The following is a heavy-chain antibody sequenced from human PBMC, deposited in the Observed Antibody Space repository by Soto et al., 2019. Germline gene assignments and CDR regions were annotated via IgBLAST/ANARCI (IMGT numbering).Heavy chain of an antibody. CDR2: ISSSSSYI. CDR3: ARDPGPPMVRGVITEIDY. Sequence: GGSLRLSCAASGFTFSSYSMNWVRQAPGKGLEWVSSISSSSSYIYYADSVKGRFTISRDNAKNSLYLQMNSLRAEDTAVYYCARDPGPPMVRGVITEIDYWGQGTLVTVSS. D-gene: IGHD3-10*01. J-gene: IGHJ4*02. CDR1: GFTFSSYS. V-gene: IGHV3-21*01.